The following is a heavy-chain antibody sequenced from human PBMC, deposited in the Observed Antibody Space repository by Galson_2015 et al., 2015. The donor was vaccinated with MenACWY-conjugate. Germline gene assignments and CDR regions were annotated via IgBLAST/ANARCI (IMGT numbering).Heavy chain of an antibody. Sequence: SETLSLTCAVYGGSFSGYYWTWIRQPPGKGLEWIGEINHSGSTNYNPSLKSRVTISVDTSKNQFSLRAEDTAVYYCAKEKTAYTSRGVNYWGQGTLVTVSS. CDR3: AKEKTAYTSRGVNY. J-gene: IGHJ4*02. V-gene: IGHV4-34*01. CDR1: GGSFSGYY. CDR2: INHSGST. D-gene: IGHD6-13*01.